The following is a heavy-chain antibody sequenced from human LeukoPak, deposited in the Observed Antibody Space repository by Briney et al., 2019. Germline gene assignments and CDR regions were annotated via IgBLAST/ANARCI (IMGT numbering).Heavy chain of an antibody. CDR3: ARDSCGSPSCFDY. J-gene: IGHJ4*02. CDR1: GFTFSSYG. V-gene: IGHV3-33*01. Sequence: GGSLRLSCTASGFTFSSYGMHWVRQAPGRGLEWVAAIQYDGSIEYYADSVKGRFTISRDQSKNTLFLQVNSLRAEDTAVYYCARDSCGSPSCFDYWGQGTLVTVSS. CDR2: IQYDGSIE. D-gene: IGHD2-2*01.